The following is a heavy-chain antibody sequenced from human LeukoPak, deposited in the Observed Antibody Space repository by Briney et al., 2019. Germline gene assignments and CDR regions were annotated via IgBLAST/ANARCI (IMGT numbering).Heavy chain of an antibody. CDR2: IYHSGST. V-gene: IGHV4-38-2*02. CDR3: ARDGTRWLARAFDI. J-gene: IGHJ3*02. Sequence: SETLSLTCAVSGYSISSGYYWGWIRQPPGKGLEWIGSIYHSGSTYYNPSLKSRVTISVDTSKNQFSLKLSSVTAADTAVYYCARDGTRWLARAFDIWGQGTMVTVSS. D-gene: IGHD6-19*01. CDR1: GYSISSGYY.